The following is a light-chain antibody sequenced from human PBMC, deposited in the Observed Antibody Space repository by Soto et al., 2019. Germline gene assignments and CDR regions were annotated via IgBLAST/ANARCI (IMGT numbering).Light chain of an antibody. Sequence: AIQMTQSQSSLSASVGDRVTITCRASQAIREDLSWYQQKPGKAPTVLISAASTLESGVPLRFSGSGSGIDFTLTISSLQPEDVATYYCLQDYTFPYTFGQGTKLEIK. J-gene: IGKJ2*01. V-gene: IGKV1-6*01. CDR2: AAS. CDR1: QAIRED. CDR3: LQDYTFPYT.